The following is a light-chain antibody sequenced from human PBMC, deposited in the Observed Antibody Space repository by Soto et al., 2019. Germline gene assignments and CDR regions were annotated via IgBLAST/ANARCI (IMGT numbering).Light chain of an antibody. Sequence: EIVLTQSPGTLSLSPGQRATLSCKASQSVSSNFLAWYQRKPGQAPRLLIYGASYRAADIPYRFSGSGSGTDFTLTITRLEPEDFAVDYCQQYGTSPPTFGQGTKVDI. CDR2: GAS. V-gene: IGKV3-20*01. J-gene: IGKJ1*01. CDR3: QQYGTSPPT. CDR1: QSVSSNF.